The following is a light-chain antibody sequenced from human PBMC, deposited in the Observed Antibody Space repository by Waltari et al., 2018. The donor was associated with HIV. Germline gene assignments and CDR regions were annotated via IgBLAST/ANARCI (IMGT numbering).Light chain of an antibody. CDR3: QQRSSWPPVT. J-gene: IGKJ5*01. CDR1: PSVNNY. V-gene: IGKV3-11*01. Sequence: EIVLTQSPATLSLSPGERATLSRRASPSVNNYLAWYQQKPGQAPRLLIYDASNRATGIPARFSGSGSGTDFTLTISSLEPEDFAVYYCQQRSSWPPVTFGQGTRLEIK. CDR2: DAS.